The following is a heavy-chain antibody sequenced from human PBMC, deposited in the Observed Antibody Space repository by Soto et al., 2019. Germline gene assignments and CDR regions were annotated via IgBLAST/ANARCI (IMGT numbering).Heavy chain of an antibody. J-gene: IGHJ4*02. V-gene: IGHV1-2*02. CDR2: IDPKNGGT. Sequence: QVQLVQSGTEVKKPGASVKVSCQASGYSISAYYIHWVRQAPGQGLEWMGWIDPKNGGTASAQKFQGRLTMTRDTSISTVYMDLSGLTSDDTALYYCGRDDYGIFPYWGQGSLVTVSS. CDR1: GYSISAYY. CDR3: GRDDYGIFPY. D-gene: IGHD3-10*01.